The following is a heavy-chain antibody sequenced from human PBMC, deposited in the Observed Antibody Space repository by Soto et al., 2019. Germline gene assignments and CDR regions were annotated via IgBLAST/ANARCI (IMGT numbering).Heavy chain of an antibody. V-gene: IGHV1-69*13. Sequence: SVKVSFKASGGTFSRYAISWVRQAPGQGLEWMGGIIPIFGTANYAQKFQGRVTITADESTSTAYMELSSLRSEDTAVYYCARDLRPYYDILTGYYLNNWFDPWGQGTLVTVSS. J-gene: IGHJ5*02. CDR1: GGTFSRYA. CDR2: IIPIFGTA. D-gene: IGHD3-9*01. CDR3: ARDLRPYYDILTGYYLNNWFDP.